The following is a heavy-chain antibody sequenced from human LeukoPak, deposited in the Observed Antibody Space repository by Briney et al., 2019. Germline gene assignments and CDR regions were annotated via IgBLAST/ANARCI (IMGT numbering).Heavy chain of an antibody. V-gene: IGHV3-53*01. Sequence: GGSLRLSCAASGFTFSNYGMHWVRQAPGKGLEWVSVIYSGGSTYYAESVKGRFTISRDNSKNTLYLQMNSLRAEDTAVYYCARDTYDSRGYYFPFDSWGQGTLVTVSS. CDR2: IYSGGST. CDR1: GFTFSNYG. J-gene: IGHJ4*02. CDR3: ARDTYDSRGYYFPFDS. D-gene: IGHD3-22*01.